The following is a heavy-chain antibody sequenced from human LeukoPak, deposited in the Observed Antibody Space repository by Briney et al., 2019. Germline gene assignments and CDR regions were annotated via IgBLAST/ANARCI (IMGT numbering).Heavy chain of an antibody. J-gene: IGHJ4*02. D-gene: IGHD6-13*01. CDR1: GGSISSYF. CDR3: ARRPSSWPACFDY. Sequence: SETLTLTCTVSGGSISSYFWSWIRQPPGKGLEWIGYISYSGSTNYSPSLKSRVTMSVDTSKNQFSVRLSSVTAADTAVYYCARRPSSWPACFDYWGQGTLVTVSS. V-gene: IGHV4-59*01. CDR2: ISYSGST.